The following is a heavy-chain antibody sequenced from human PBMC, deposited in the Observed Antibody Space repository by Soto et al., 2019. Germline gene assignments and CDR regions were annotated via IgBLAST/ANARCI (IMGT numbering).Heavy chain of an antibody. CDR3: ARQPPTWLRFRGGNWFDP. CDR1: GYTFTSYG. D-gene: IGHD5-12*01. V-gene: IGHV1-18*01. CDR2: ISAYNGNT. Sequence: ASVKVSCKASGYTFTSYGISWVRQAPGQGLEWMGWISAYNGNTNYAQKLQGRVTMTTDTSTSTAYMELRSLRSDDTAVYYCARQPPTWLRFRGGNWFDPWGQGTLVTVSS. J-gene: IGHJ5*02.